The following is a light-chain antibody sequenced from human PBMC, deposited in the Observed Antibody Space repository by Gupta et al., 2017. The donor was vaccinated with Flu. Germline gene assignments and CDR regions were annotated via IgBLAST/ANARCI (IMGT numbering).Light chain of an antibody. V-gene: IGLV2-11*01. CDR3: CSYAGSNTGV. Sequence: QSALTQPRPVSGSPGQPVTIPCTGTSSDVGGYKYVSWYQQHPGKAPKLMIYDVSKRPSGVPNRFSGSKSGNTASLTISGLQADDEADYYCCSYAGSNTGVFGGGTKLTVL. J-gene: IGLJ2*01. CDR1: SSDVGGYKY. CDR2: DVS.